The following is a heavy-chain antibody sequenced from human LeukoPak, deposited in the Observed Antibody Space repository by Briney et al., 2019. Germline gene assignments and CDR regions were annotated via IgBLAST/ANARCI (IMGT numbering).Heavy chain of an antibody. V-gene: IGHV3-53*01. Sequence: GGSLRLSCAASGFIVNSNYMNWVRQAPGKGLEWVSVLYSDDTTYYADSVKGRYTISRDNSKNTLYLQMNNLRAEDTAVYYCARGGGYYAIDYWGQGTLVTVSS. J-gene: IGHJ4*02. CDR2: LYSDDTT. CDR1: GFIVNSNY. CDR3: ARGGGYYAIDY. D-gene: IGHD1-26*01.